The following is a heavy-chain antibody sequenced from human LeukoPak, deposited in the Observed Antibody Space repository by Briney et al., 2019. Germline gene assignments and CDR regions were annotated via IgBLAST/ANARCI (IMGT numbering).Heavy chain of an antibody. Sequence: KPSDTLYPPCQAPGSSFGGNYWSGFGRLQGRGLKWFGLFYYSGSTNYNPTLKSRVTLSLDTAKNQFALKLSSVSAAGTAVYYCARDVEGAHFDYWGQGTLVTVSS. CDR1: GSSFGGNY. D-gene: IGHD1-26*01. V-gene: IGHV4-59*01. CDR2: FYYSGST. J-gene: IGHJ4*02. CDR3: ARDVEGAHFDY.